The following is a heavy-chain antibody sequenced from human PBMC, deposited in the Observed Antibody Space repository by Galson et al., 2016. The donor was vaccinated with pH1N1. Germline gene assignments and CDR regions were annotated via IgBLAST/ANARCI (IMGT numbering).Heavy chain of an antibody. J-gene: IGHJ4*02. V-gene: IGHV1-69*05. Sequence: SVKVSCKASGGTFSSYTINWVRQAPGQGLEWMGGIIPIFGTANYAQKFQGRVTITTDESAGTVYMEVSSLRSEDTAVYYCATAVTWYFDYWGQGTVVTVFS. CDR3: ATAVTWYFDY. CDR2: IIPIFGTA. D-gene: IGHD4-17*01. CDR1: GGTFSSYT.